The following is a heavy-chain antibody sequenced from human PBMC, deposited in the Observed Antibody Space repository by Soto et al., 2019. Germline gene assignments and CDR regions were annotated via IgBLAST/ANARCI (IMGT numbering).Heavy chain of an antibody. J-gene: IGHJ4*02. D-gene: IGHD3-3*01. CDR2: ISGSGGST. Sequence: EVQLLESGGGLVQPGGSLRLSCAASGFTFSSYAMSWVRQAPGKGLEWVSAISGSGGSTYYADSVKGRFTISRDNSKNTLYLQMNSLRAEDTAVYYCAKDPRRNYDFWSGDDYFDYWGQGTLVTVSS. CDR1: GFTFSSYA. CDR3: AKDPRRNYDFWSGDDYFDY. V-gene: IGHV3-23*01.